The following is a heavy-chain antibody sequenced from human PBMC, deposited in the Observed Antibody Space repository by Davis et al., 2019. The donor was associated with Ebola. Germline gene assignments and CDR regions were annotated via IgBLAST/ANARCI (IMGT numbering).Heavy chain of an antibody. D-gene: IGHD2-2*01. V-gene: IGHV1-18*01. J-gene: IGHJ5*02. Sequence: AASVKVSCKASGGTFSSYAISWVRQAPGQGLEWMGWISAYNGNTNYAQKLQGRVTMTTDTSTSTAYMELRSLRSDDTAVYYCARTLGEYQLSDNWFDPWGQGTLVTVSS. CDR2: ISAYNGNT. CDR1: GGTFSSYA. CDR3: ARTLGEYQLSDNWFDP.